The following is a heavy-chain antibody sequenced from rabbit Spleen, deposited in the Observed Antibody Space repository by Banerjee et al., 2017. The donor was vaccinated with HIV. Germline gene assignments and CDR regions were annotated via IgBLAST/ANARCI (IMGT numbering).Heavy chain of an antibody. CDR2: IELGSSGFT. CDR1: GFDFNSKYYY. CDR3: ARGIVYGYAGDTYPPYGMDL. D-gene: IGHD6-1*01. J-gene: IGHJ6*01. V-gene: IGHV1S45*01. Sequence: QEQLEESGGGLVKPEGSLTLTCKPSGFDFNSKYYYMCWVRQAPGKGLEWIGCIELGSSGFTYFASWAKGRFTITKTSSTTVTLQMTSLTVADTATYFCARGIVYGYAGDTYPPYGMDLWGQGTLVTVS.